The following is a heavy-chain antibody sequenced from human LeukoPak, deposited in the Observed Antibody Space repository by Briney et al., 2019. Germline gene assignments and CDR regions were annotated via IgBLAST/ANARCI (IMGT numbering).Heavy chain of an antibody. CDR1: GFTFSSYD. CDR2: ISGSGGRT. CDR3: AKVRALVPARWFDP. D-gene: IGHD2-2*01. Sequence: QPGGSLRLSCAASGFTFSSYDMSWVRQAPGEGLEWVSGISGSGGRTYYADSVKGRFTISRDISNNTLYLQMNSLRGEDTAVYYCAKVRALVPARWFDPWGQGTLVTVSS. V-gene: IGHV3-23*01. J-gene: IGHJ5*02.